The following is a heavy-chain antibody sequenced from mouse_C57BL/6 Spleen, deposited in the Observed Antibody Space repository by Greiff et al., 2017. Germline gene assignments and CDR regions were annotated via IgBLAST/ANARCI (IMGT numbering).Heavy chain of an antibody. CDR1: GFTFSSYA. CDR2: ISDGGSYT. CDR3: ARSVSSGYWFAY. Sequence: EVHLVESGGGLVKPGGSLKLSCAASGFTFSSYAMSWVRQTPEKRLEWVATISDGGSYTYYPDNVKGRFTISRDNAKNNLYLQMSHLKSEDTAMYYCARSVSSGYWFAYGGQGTLVTVSA. D-gene: IGHD3-2*02. J-gene: IGHJ3*01. V-gene: IGHV5-4*01.